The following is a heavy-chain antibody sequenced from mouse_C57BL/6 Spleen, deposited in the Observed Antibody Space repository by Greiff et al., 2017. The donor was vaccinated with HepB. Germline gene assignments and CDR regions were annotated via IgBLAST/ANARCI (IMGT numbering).Heavy chain of an antibody. D-gene: IGHD1-1*01. V-gene: IGHV1-39*01. CDR2: INPNYGTT. CDR1: GYSFTDYN. J-gene: IGHJ4*01. Sequence: EVQLQESGPELVKPGASVKISCKASGYSFTDYNMNWVKQSNGKSLEWIGVINPNYGTTSYNQKFKGKATLTVDQSSSTAYMQLNSLTSEDSAVYYCARIVGSSYDYYAMDYWGQGTSVTVSS. CDR3: ARIVGSSYDYYAMDY.